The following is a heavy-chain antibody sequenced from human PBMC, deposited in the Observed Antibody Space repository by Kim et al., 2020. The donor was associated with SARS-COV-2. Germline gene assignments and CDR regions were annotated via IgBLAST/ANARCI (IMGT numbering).Heavy chain of an antibody. CDR1: GGSFSGYH. J-gene: IGHJ6*02. CDR3: ARGRAGVVPSPILGIGPHYDYFIMDV. V-gene: IGHV4-34*01. Sequence: SETLSLTCAVYGGSFSGYHWSWVRQPPGKGLEWIGEINHRGSINYNPSLKSRVTISIDTSKTQSSLKLTSVTAADTCFYYCARGRAGVVPSPILGIGPHYDYFIMDVWGHGTTVTVSS. CDR2: INHRGSI. D-gene: IGHD3-10*01.